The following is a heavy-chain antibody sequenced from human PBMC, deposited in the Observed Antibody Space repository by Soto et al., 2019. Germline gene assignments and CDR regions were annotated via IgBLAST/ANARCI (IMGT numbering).Heavy chain of an antibody. J-gene: IGHJ3*01. D-gene: IGHD6-19*01. CDR3: ARDSTYGVAGTSL. CDR2: FDPEDGET. Sequence: GASVKVSCKASGYTFTSYYMHWVRQAPGQGLEWMGGFDPEDGETIYAQKFQGRVTMTRDTSTSTVYMELSSLRSEDTAVYYCARDSTYGVAGTSLWGQGTMVTVSS. V-gene: IGHV1-46*03. CDR1: GYTFTSYY.